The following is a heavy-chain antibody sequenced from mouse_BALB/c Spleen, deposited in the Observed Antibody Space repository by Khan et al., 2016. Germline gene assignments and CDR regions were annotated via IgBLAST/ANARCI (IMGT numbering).Heavy chain of an antibody. CDR3: NAVYYDSDSDF. Sequence: VRLQQSGAELVRSGASVKLSCTASGFNIKDYYMHWVKQRPEQGLEWIGWIDPDNGDTEYDPKFQGKATMTADTSSNTAYLQFNSLTSEDTAVYYCNAVYYDSDSDFWGLGATLTVSS. V-gene: IGHV14-4*02. D-gene: IGHD2-4*01. J-gene: IGHJ2*01. CDR1: GFNIKDYY. CDR2: IDPDNGDT.